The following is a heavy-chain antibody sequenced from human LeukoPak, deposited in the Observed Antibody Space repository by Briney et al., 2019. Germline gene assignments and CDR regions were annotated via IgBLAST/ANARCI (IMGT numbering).Heavy chain of an antibody. J-gene: IGHJ4*02. CDR3: AWGVLAGHTGMVLCEFDS. CDR1: GYTFTGYY. D-gene: IGHD2-8*01. CDR2: INPNSGGT. V-gene: IGHV1-2*02. Sequence: GASVKVSCKASGYTFTGYYMHWVRQAPGQGLEWMGWINPNSGGTNYAQKFPRRVTMTRDTSISPAYMDLSRLRSDDTAVYYCAWGVLAGHTGMVLCEFDSWGQGTLVTVSS.